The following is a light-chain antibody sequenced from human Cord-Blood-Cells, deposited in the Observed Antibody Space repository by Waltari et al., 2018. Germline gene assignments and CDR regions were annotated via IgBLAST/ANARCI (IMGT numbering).Light chain of an antibody. V-gene: IGLV2-14*01. CDR2: DVS. J-gene: IGLJ3*02. CDR3: SSYTSSSTWV. CDR1: SSDVGGYNY. Sequence: QSALTQPASVSGSPGQSITISCPVTSSDVGGYNYVPWYQQHPGNAPKPLIYDVSKRPSGVSNRFSGSKSGNTASLTISGLQAEDEADYYCSSYTSSSTWVFGGGTKLTVL.